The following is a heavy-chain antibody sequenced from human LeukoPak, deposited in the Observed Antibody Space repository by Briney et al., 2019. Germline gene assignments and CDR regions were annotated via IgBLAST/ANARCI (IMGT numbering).Heavy chain of an antibody. CDR3: AREKKTEWTTGAFDM. V-gene: IGHV3-11*01. J-gene: IGHJ3*02. D-gene: IGHD3-3*01. CDR2: TSPSGGTI. Sequence: GGSLRLSCAASGFTFSDYYMSWIRQAPETGLEWLSYTSPSGGTIYYTDSVKGRFTMSRDNAQNALYLEMNSLGAEDTAVYYCAREKKTEWTTGAFDMWGQGTMVIVSS. CDR1: GFTFSDYY.